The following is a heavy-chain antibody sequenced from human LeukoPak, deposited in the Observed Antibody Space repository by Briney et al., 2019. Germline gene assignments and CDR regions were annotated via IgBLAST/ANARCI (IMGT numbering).Heavy chain of an antibody. CDR3: ARAARGYCSSTSCYEDYGMDV. V-gene: IGHV4-30-4*01. J-gene: IGHJ6*04. CDR1: GGSISSGDYY. CDR2: IYYSGST. D-gene: IGHD2-2*01. Sequence: SETLSLTCTVSGGSISSGDYYWSWIRQPPGKGLEWIGYIYYSGSTYYNPSLKSRVTISVDTSKNQFSLKLSSVTAADTAVYYCARAARGYCSSTSCYEDYGMDVWGKGTTVTVSS.